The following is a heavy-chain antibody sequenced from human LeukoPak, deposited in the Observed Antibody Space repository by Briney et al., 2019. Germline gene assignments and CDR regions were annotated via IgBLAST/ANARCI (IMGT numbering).Heavy chain of an antibody. D-gene: IGHD3-3*01. CDR1: GYTFTNYG. V-gene: IGHV1-8*03. CDR2: MNPNSGNT. CDR3: ARSGIATIFGVVHDDYYYYYMDV. J-gene: IGHJ6*03. Sequence: GSAVKVSFMASGYTFTNYGISWVRQAPGQGLEWMGWMNPNSGNTGYAQKLQGRVTITRNTSISTAYMELSSLRSEDTAVYYCARSGIATIFGVVHDDYYYYYMDVWGKGTTVTVSS.